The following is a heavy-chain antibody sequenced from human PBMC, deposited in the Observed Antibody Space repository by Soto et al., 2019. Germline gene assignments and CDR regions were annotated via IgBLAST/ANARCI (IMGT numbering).Heavy chain of an antibody. CDR2: ISWNSGSI. D-gene: IGHD2-15*01. J-gene: IGHJ4*02. V-gene: IGHV3-9*01. Sequence: GGSLRLSCAASGFTFDDYAVHWVRQAPGKGLEWVSGISWNSGSIGYADSVKGRFTISRDNAKNSLYLQMNSLRAEDTALYYCAKDAVVVVAATAQLPYSYYFDYWGQGTLVTVSS. CDR1: GFTFDDYA. CDR3: AKDAVVVVAATAQLPYSYYFDY.